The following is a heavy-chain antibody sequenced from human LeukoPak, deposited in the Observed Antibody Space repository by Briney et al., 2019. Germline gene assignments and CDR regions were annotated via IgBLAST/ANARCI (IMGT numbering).Heavy chain of an antibody. D-gene: IGHD2-15*01. CDR3: ARDPAPVVVAAKFFDY. CDR2: INPNSGGT. Sequence: ASVKVSCKASGYTFTGYYMHWVRQAPGQGLEWMGWINPNSGGTNYAQKFQGRVTMTRDTSISTAYMELSRPRSDDTAVYYCARDPAPVVVAAKFFDYWGQGTLVTVSS. CDR1: GYTFTGYY. J-gene: IGHJ4*02. V-gene: IGHV1-2*02.